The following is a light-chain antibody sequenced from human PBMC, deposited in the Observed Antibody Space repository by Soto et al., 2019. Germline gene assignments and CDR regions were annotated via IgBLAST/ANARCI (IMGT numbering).Light chain of an antibody. V-gene: IGLV1-47*01. CDR3: AAWDDSLSGPV. CDR1: SSNIGNNY. CDR2: RNN. J-gene: IGLJ3*02. Sequence: QSVLTQPPSASVTPGQWVTISCSGSSSNIGNNYVFWYQQFPGMAPKLLIYRNNQRPSGVPDRFSGSKSGTSASLAIAGLRSEDESDYYCAAWDDSLSGPVFGGGTKLTVL.